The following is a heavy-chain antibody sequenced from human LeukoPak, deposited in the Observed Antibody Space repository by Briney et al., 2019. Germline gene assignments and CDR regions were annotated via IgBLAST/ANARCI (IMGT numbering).Heavy chain of an antibody. D-gene: IGHD4/OR15-4a*01. CDR3: ARRAGAYSHPYDY. J-gene: IGHJ4*02. Sequence: GGSLRLSCAASGFTFSTYDIHWVRQATGKGLDWVSAIDTTGYTYYAGSVKGRFTISRENAKNSLYLQMNSLRAEDTAVYYCARRAGAYSHPYDYWGQGTLVTVSS. CDR2: IDTTGYT. CDR1: GFTFSTYD. V-gene: IGHV3-13*01.